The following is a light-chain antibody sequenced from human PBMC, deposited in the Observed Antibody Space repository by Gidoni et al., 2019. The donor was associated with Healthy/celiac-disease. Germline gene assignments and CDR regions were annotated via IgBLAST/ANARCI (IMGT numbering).Light chain of an antibody. CDR3: QQYGSSLFT. CDR2: GAS. J-gene: IGKJ3*01. V-gene: IGKV3-20*01. Sequence: EIVLTQSPGTLSLSPGERATLSCRASQSVSSSYLAWYQQKPGQAPRLLIYGASSRATGIPDRFSCSGSGTDFTLTISRLDPEDFAVYYCQQYGSSLFTFGPGTKVDIK. CDR1: QSVSSSY.